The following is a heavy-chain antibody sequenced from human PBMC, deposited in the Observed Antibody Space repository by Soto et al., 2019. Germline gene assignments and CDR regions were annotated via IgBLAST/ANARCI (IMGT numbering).Heavy chain of an antibody. CDR2: ISYDGSNK. J-gene: IGHJ4*02. CDR1: GFTFSSYA. D-gene: IGHD2-2*01. CDR3: GRCSSTSCHLGSDY. Sequence: QVQLVKSGGGVVQPGRSLRLSCAASGFTFSSYAMNWVRQAPGKGLEWVALISYDGSNKYYADSVKGRFTISRDSSKNTLYLQMNSLRAADTAVYYCGRCSSTSCHLGSDYWGQGTLVTVSS. V-gene: IGHV3-30-3*01.